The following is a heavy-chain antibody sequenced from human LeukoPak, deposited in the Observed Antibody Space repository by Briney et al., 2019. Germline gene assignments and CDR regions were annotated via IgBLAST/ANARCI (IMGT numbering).Heavy chain of an antibody. D-gene: IGHD2-2*01. J-gene: IGHJ4*02. Sequence: PGGSLRLSCAASGSTFSSYSMNWVRQAPGKGREWVSSISSSSDHIAYADSVKGRFTISRDNAKNALYLQVNSLRAEDTAVYYCARGVVPAAFDYWGQGTLVTVSS. CDR2: ISSSSDHI. CDR1: GSTFSSYS. CDR3: ARGVVPAAFDY. V-gene: IGHV3-21*01.